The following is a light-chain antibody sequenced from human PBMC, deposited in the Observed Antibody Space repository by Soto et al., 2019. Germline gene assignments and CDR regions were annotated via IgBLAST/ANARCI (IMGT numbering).Light chain of an antibody. Sequence: QSVLTQPRSVSGSPGQSVTISCTGTSGDVGGSNHVSWYQHHPGQAPKFLIYDVTKRPSGVPDRFSGSKSGNTASLTISGLQAEDEADYYCCSDAGTYTFVFGTGTK. V-gene: IGLV2-11*01. J-gene: IGLJ1*01. CDR3: CSDAGTYTFV. CDR2: DVT. CDR1: SGDVGGSNH.